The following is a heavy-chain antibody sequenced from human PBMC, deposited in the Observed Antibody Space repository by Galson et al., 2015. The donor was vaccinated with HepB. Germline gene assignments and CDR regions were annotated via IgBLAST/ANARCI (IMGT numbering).Heavy chain of an antibody. J-gene: IGHJ4*02. CDR3: AKDSGYYYGGDY. D-gene: IGHD3-22*01. CDR2: ISGSGGST. Sequence: SLRLSCAASGFTFSSYAMSWVRRAPGKGLEWVSAISGSGGSTYYADSVKGRFTISRDNSKNTLYLQMNSLRAEDTAVYYCAKDSGYYYGGDYWGQGTLVTVSS. V-gene: IGHV3-23*01. CDR1: GFTFSSYA.